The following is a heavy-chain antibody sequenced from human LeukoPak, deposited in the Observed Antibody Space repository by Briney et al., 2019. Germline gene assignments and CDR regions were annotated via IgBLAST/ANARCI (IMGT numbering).Heavy chain of an antibody. Sequence: GGSLRLTCTASGFSFGDYAMSWVRQVPGKGLEWLGLIRSKAYGETTEYAASVKNRFTISRDDSKSIAYLQMNSLKTEDTAVYSCTATYYYGSGTYRYFDCWGQGTLVTVSS. J-gene: IGHJ4*02. D-gene: IGHD3-10*01. V-gene: IGHV3-49*04. CDR2: IRSKAYGETT. CDR1: GFSFGDYA. CDR3: TATYYYGSGTYRYFDC.